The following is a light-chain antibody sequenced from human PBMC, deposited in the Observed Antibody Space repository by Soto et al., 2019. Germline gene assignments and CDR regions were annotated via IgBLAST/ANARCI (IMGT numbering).Light chain of an antibody. CDR2: AAS. Sequence: DIQMTQSPSSLSASVGDRVTITCRASPSISSSLNWYQKKPGKAPKLLLYAASSLQSGVPSRFSGSGSGTEFTLTISSLPPEDFATYYGQQSYSTPVTFGQGNKGEIK. J-gene: IGKJ1*01. CDR1: PSISSS. V-gene: IGKV1-39*01. CDR3: QQSYSTPVT.